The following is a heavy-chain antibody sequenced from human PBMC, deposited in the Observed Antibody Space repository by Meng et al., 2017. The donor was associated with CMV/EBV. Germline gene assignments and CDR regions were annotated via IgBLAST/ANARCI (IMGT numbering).Heavy chain of an antibody. J-gene: IGHJ6*02. Sequence: SVKVSCKASGGTFSSYAISWVRQAPGQGLGWMGGIIPIFGTANYAQKFQGRVTITTDESTSTAYMELSSLRSEDTAVYYCARGRRWGSAAGTYMYYYYGMDVWGQGTTVTVSS. CDR2: IIPIFGTA. D-gene: IGHD6-13*01. V-gene: IGHV1-69*05. CDR1: GGTFSSYA. CDR3: ARGRRWGSAAGTYMYYYYGMDV.